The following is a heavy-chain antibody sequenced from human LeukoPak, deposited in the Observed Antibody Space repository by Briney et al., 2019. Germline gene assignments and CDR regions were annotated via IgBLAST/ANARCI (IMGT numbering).Heavy chain of an antibody. CDR3: AREPPGY. CDR1: GGSVTSGNYY. Sequence: PSETLSLTCTGSGGSVTSGNYYWNWIRQPAGKGLEWIGRIYTNGGASYNPSLKSRVTISIDASKNQFSLKLSSVTAADTAVYYCAREPPGYWGQGILVTVSS. V-gene: IGHV4-61*02. CDR2: IYTNGGA. J-gene: IGHJ4*02.